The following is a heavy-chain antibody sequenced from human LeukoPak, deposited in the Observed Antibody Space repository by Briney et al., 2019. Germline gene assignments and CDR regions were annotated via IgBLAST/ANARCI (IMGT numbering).Heavy chain of an antibody. V-gene: IGHV3-20*04. CDR3: ARGSVQLWLRDTYYYMDV. Sequence: GGSLRLSCAASGFTFDDYAMNWVRQVPGRGLEWVSGINWNGRITEYADSVKDRFTISRQSTKNSLYLYMNNLGGEDTALYFCARGSVQLWLRDTYYYMDVWGKGTTVTVSS. D-gene: IGHD5-18*01. J-gene: IGHJ6*03. CDR2: INWNGRIT. CDR1: GFTFDDYA.